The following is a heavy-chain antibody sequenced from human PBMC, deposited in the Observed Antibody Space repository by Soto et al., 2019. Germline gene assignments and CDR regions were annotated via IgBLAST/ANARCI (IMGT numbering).Heavy chain of an antibody. CDR1: GFTFSSYA. V-gene: IGHV3-23*01. J-gene: IGHJ4*02. CDR2: ISGSDGST. Sequence: PGGSLRLSCAASGFTFSSYAMSWVRQAPGKGLEWVSAISGSDGSTYYADSVKGRFTISRDNSKNTLYLQMNSLRAEDTAVYYCAKGAHYYDSSGYYYFDYWGQGTLVTVSS. D-gene: IGHD3-22*01. CDR3: AKGAHYYDSSGYYYFDY.